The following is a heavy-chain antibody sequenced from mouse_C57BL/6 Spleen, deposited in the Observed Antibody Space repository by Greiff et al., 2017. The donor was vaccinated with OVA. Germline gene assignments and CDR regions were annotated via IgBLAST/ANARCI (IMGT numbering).Heavy chain of an antibody. CDR2: ISSGSSTI. CDR3: ARSGSSYRWYFDV. V-gene: IGHV5-17*01. Sequence: EVKLVESGGGLVKPGGSLKLSCAASGFTFSDYGMHWVRQAPKKGLEWVAYISSGSSTIYYADTVKGRFTISRDNAKNTLFLQMTSLRSEDTAMYYCARSGSSYRWYFDVWGTGTTVTVSS. CDR1: GFTFSDYG. D-gene: IGHD1-1*01. J-gene: IGHJ1*03.